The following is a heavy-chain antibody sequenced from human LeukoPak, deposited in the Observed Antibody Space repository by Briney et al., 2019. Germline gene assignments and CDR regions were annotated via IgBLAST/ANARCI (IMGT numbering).Heavy chain of an antibody. V-gene: IGHV3-23*01. CDR1: GFNFRNYG. Sequence: PGGSLRLSCVASGFNFRNYGMNWVRQAPGKGLECVAAVSDDGDKTNYGDSVKGRFTVFRDNSKNKQYLQISSLRAEDTAVYYCAGRTYYFDYLGQGTLVTVSS. CDR3: AGRTYYFDY. J-gene: IGHJ4*02. CDR2: VSDDGDKT. D-gene: IGHD3-16*01.